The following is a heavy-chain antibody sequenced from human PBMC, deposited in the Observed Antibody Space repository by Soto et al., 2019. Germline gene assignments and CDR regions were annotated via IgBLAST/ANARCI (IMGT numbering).Heavy chain of an antibody. CDR3: SRDDSDWFFN. J-gene: IGHJ4*02. D-gene: IGHD3-9*01. CDR1: GYTFTTSG. V-gene: IGHV1-46*03. Sequence: GASVKVSCKASGYTFTTSGISWVRQAPGQGLEWMGMINACGGSTSYAQKFQGRVTMTTDTSTSTVYMELSSLRSEDTAVYYCSRDDSDWFFNWGRGTLVTVSS. CDR2: INACGGST.